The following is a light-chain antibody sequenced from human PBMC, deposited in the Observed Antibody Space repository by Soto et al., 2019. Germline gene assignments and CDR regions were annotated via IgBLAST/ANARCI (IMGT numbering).Light chain of an antibody. V-gene: IGLV1-40*01. J-gene: IGLJ3*02. Sequence: QSVLTQPPSVSGAPGQKVTISCTRSSSNIGAAYDVHWYQHLPGTAPKLLIYGNNNRPSGVPDRFSGSKSGTSASLAITGLQAEDEADYYCQSYDSSLSGGVFGGGTKVTVL. CDR2: GNN. CDR3: QSYDSSLSGGV. CDR1: SSNIGAAYD.